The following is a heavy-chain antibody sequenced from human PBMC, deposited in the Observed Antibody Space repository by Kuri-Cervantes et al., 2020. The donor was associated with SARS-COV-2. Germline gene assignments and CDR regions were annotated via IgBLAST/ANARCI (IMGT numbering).Heavy chain of an antibody. CDR3: ARDRGEQWLVSHYYYYGMDV. Sequence: SVKVSCKASGGTFSSYAIRWVRQAPGQGLEWMGGIIPIFGTANYAQKFQGRVTITADKSTSTAYMELSSLRSEDTAVYYCARDRGEQWLVSHYYYYGMDVWGQGTTVTVSS. CDR1: GGTFSSYA. CDR2: IIPIFGTA. D-gene: IGHD6-19*01. V-gene: IGHV1-69*06. J-gene: IGHJ6*02.